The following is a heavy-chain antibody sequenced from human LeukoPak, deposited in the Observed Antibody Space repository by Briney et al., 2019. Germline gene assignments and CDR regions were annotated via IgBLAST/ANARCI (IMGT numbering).Heavy chain of an antibody. CDR2: ITPIPGIA. CDR3: ASPGIAVAGTDYFDY. V-gene: IGHV1-69*04. Sequence: SVKVSCKASGGSFSNYAISWVRQAPGQGLEWMGKITPIPGIANYAQKFQGRVTMTADKSTSTAYMELSSLRSEDTAVYYCASPGIAVAGTDYFDYWGQGTLVTVSS. D-gene: IGHD6-19*01. CDR1: GGSFSNYA. J-gene: IGHJ4*02.